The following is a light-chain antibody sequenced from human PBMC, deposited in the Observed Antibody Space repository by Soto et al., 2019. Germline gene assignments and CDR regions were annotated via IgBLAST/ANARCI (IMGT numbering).Light chain of an antibody. Sequence: DIVMTQSPDSPAVSLGERATIKFKSSQSLLYSSNNKNYVTWYKHKPGPPPKXXIYWSSTRKSVVPDRCSCSGSLTDFTLTISSLHAEDVEVYYCQQYYRIPPTFGGGTKVDI. CDR1: QSLLYSSNNKNY. CDR2: WSS. CDR3: QQYYRIPPT. J-gene: IGKJ4*01. V-gene: IGKV4-1*01.